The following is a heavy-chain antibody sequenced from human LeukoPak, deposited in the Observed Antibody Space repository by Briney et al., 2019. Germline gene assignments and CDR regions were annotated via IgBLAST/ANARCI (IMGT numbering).Heavy chain of an antibody. J-gene: IGHJ3*02. CDR1: GGSISSRSYY. CDR3: AREVDYYGSGKRLQGAFDI. D-gene: IGHD3-10*01. V-gene: IGHV4-39*07. CDR2: ISYSAST. Sequence: SETLSLTCSVSGGSISSRSYYWGWIRHPPGKGLEWIGSISYSASTYYNPSLKSRVTISVDTSKNQFSLKLSSVTAADTAVYYCAREVDYYGSGKRLQGAFDIWGQGTMVTVSS.